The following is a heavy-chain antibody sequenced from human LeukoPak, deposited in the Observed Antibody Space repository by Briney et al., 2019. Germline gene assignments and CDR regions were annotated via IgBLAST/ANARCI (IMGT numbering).Heavy chain of an antibody. Sequence: SVKVSCKASGFTFTSSAMQWVRQARGQRLEWIGWIVVGSGNTNYAQKFQERVTITRDMSTSTAYMELSSLRSEDTAVYYCARDSDTFGGVNIDYWGQGTLVTVSS. D-gene: IGHD3-16*01. CDR2: IVVGSGNT. CDR3: ARDSDTFGGVNIDY. V-gene: IGHV1-58*02. J-gene: IGHJ4*02. CDR1: GFTFTSSA.